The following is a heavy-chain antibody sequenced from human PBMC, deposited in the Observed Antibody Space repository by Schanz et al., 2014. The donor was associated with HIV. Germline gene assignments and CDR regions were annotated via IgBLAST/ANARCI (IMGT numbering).Heavy chain of an antibody. CDR1: GFTFSNYG. Sequence: VQLLESGGGLVQPGGSLRLSCVASGFTFSNYGMSWVRQAPGKGLEWVAVISYDGSSKYYADSVQGRFTITRDNSKNTLYLQMSSLRVEDTAVYYCANEEVPNDYWGQGTLVTVSP. CDR3: ANEEVPNDY. V-gene: IGHV3-30*18. CDR2: ISYDGSSK. J-gene: IGHJ4*02.